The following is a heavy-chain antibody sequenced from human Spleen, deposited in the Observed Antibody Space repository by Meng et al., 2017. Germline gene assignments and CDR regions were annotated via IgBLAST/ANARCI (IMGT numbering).Heavy chain of an antibody. J-gene: IGHJ5*02. D-gene: IGHD3-10*01. CDR3: ASYVSGTYRFDP. CDR1: GGSIRSTNW. V-gene: IGHV4-4*02. CDR2: IDHRGST. Sequence: QVQLQESGPRLVKPSGTLSLTCAVSGGSIRSTNWWSWVRQAPGKGLEWIGEIDHRGSTNYNPTLKSRVTMSVDRSKNQSSLKLSSVTAADTAVYYCASYVSGTYRFDPWGQGTLVTVSS.